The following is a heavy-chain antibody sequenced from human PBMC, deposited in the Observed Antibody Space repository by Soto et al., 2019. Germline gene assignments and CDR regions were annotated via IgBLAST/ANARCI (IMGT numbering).Heavy chain of an antibody. V-gene: IGHV4-30-4*01. CDR2: IYHLGAS. CDR1: GGSINSGDCY. J-gene: IGHJ4*02. D-gene: IGHD3-22*01. CDR3: ARERLSDSSGHSAYFDS. Sequence: PSETLSLTCTVSGGSINSGDCYWSWIRQPPGKGLEWIGYIYHLGASYYDPSLKSRAVILVDTSKNHFSLSLSSVTAADTAVYYCARERLSDSSGHSAYFDSWGQGTLVTVSS.